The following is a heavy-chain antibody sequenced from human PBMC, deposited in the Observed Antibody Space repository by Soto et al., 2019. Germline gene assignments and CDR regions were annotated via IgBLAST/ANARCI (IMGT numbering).Heavy chain of an antibody. CDR2: IYSGGYT. V-gene: IGHV3-53*01. CDR1: GFTVSNNY. J-gene: IGHJ4*02. CDR3: ATQPGGGGY. Sequence: EVQLVESGGGLIQPGGSLRLSCAVSGFTVSNNYMSWVRQAPGKGLEGVSVIYSGGYTAYGDSVKGRFTISRDNSKNNIYLKKKTLGADDPAVFYGATQPGGGGYWGQGTLVTVSS. D-gene: IGHD3-10*01.